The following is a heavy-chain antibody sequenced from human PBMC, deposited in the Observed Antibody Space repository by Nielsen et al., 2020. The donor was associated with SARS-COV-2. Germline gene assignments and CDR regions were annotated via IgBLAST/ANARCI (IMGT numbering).Heavy chain of an antibody. Sequence: PGKGLEWIGYIYYSGSTNYNPSLKSRVTISVDTSKNQFSLKLSSVTAADTAVYYCARDAVSGLAYYYYYYGMDVWGQGTTVTVSS. D-gene: IGHD5-12*01. J-gene: IGHJ6*02. V-gene: IGHV4-59*13. CDR3: ARDAVSGLAYYYYYYGMDV. CDR2: IYYSGST.